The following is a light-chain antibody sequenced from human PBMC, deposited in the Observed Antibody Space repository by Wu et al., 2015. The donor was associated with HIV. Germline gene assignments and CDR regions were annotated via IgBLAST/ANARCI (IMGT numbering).Light chain of an antibody. CDR1: QSVSSSY. Sequence: EIVLTQSPGTLSLSPGERATLSCRASQSVSSSYLAWYQQKPGQAPRLLIYGASSRATGIPDRFSGSGSGTDFTLTISRLEPEDFAVYYCQQYGSSPSGLSFGG. CDR2: GAS. J-gene: IGKJ4*02. CDR3: QQYGSSPSGLS. V-gene: IGKV3-20*01.